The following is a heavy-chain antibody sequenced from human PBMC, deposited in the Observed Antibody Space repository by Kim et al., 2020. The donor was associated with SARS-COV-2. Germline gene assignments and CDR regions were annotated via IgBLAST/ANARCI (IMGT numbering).Heavy chain of an antibody. D-gene: IGHD3-10*01. V-gene: IGHV3-23*01. CDR3: AKGRNYYYGSGNYQKSYY. CDR2: ISGSGGTT. J-gene: IGHJ6*03. Sequence: GGSLRLSCAASGFTFTSYAMSWVRQAPGKGLEWVSSISGSGGTTDYADSVKGRFTVSRDNSKMYLQMNSLRAEDTAVYFCAKGRNYYYGSGNYQKSYY. CDR1: GFTFTSYA.